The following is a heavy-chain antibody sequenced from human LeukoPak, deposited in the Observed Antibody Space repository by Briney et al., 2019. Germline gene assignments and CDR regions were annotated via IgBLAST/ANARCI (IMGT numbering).Heavy chain of an antibody. D-gene: IGHD5-18*01. CDR1: GGSISSGGYY. CDR2: MYYSGGP. Sequence: SQTLSLTCTVSGGSISSGGYYWTWIRQHPGKGLEWIGYMYYSGGPYYSPSLKSRVTISVDTSKNQFSLKLSSVTAADTAVYYCARGRSSYGNFDYWGQGTLVTVSS. J-gene: IGHJ4*02. V-gene: IGHV4-31*03. CDR3: ARGRSSYGNFDY.